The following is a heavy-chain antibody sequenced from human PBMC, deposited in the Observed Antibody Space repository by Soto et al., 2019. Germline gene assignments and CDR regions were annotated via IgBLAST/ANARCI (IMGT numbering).Heavy chain of an antibody. CDR3: CHTWV. Sequence: EVQMVESGGGLVQPGGSLRLSCAASGFSISDYGMSWVRQAPGKGLEWVGNINEDGSEENYVDSVKGRFTISRDNARNSLYLQMNRLRVEDTAGYYCCHTWVGGQGTLVTVSS. CDR1: GFSISDYG. CDR2: INEDGSEE. D-gene: IGHD1-26*01. V-gene: IGHV3-7*01. J-gene: IGHJ4*02.